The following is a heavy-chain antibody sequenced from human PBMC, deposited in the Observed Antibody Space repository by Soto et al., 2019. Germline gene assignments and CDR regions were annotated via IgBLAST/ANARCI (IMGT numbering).Heavy chain of an antibody. D-gene: IGHD3-22*01. Sequence: QVQLVQSGAEVKKPGSSVKVSCKASRGTFSSYAISWVRQAPGQGLEWMGGIIPIFGTANYAQKFQGRVTITADQSTSTAYMELSSLRSEDTAVYYCARPSPNYYDRSGSSLRCGMDVWGQRTTVTVSS. CDR1: RGTFSSYA. CDR3: ARPSPNYYDRSGSSLRCGMDV. CDR2: IIPIFGTA. V-gene: IGHV1-69*01. J-gene: IGHJ6*02.